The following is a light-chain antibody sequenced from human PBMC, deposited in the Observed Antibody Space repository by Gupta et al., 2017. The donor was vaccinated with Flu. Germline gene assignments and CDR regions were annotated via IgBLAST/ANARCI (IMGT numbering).Light chain of an antibody. CDR3: AAWDDSLRGLWV. Sequence: QSVPTQPPSASGTPGQGVTISCSGSSSNIGSNYVYWYQQFPGTAPKLLIYKDNRRPSGVPDRFSGSKSGTSASLAISGLRSEDEADYYCAAWDDSLRGLWVFGAGTRLTVL. CDR1: SSNIGSNY. V-gene: IGLV1-47*01. CDR2: KDN. J-gene: IGLJ3*02.